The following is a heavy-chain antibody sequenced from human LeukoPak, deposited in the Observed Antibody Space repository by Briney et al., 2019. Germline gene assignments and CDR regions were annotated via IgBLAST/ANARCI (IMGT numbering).Heavy chain of an antibody. D-gene: IGHD2-15*01. CDR3: ARGLLLSYYMDV. CDR2: INHSGST. J-gene: IGHJ6*03. Sequence: SETLSLTCAVYGGSFSGYYWSWIRQPPGKGLEWIGEINHSGSTNYNPSLKSRVTISVDTSKNQFSLKLSSVPAADTAVYYCARGLLLSYYMDVWGKGTTVTVSS. CDR1: GGSFSGYY. V-gene: IGHV4-34*01.